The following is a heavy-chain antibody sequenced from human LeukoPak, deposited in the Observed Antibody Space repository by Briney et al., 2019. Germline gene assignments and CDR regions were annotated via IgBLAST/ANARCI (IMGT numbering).Heavy chain of an antibody. D-gene: IGHD5-12*01. CDR1: GGSISSYY. Sequence: SETLSLTCTVSGGSISSYYWSWIRQPPGEGLEWIGYIYYSGSTYYNPSLKSRVTISVDTSKNQFSLKLSSVTAADTAVYYCARDSSGYDTLDCWGQGTLVTVSS. J-gene: IGHJ4*02. V-gene: IGHV4-59*01. CDR3: ARDSSGYDTLDC. CDR2: IYYSGST.